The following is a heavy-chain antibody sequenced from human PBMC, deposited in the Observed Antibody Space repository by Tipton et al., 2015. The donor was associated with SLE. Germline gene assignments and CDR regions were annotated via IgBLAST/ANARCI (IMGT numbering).Heavy chain of an antibody. Sequence: TLSLTCAVYGGSFSGYYWSWIRQPPGKGLEWIGEINHSGSTYYNPSLKSRVTISVDRSKNQFSLKVSSVTAADTAVYYCAREGGIVGATGLDYWGQGTLVTVSS. CDR3: AREGGIVGATGLDY. J-gene: IGHJ4*02. D-gene: IGHD1-26*01. CDR1: GGSFSGYY. CDR2: INHSGST. V-gene: IGHV4-34*01.